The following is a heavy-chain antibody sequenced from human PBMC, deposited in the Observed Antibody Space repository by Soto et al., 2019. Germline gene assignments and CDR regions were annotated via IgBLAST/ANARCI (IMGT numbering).Heavy chain of an antibody. J-gene: IGHJ4*02. CDR2: ISETGDSL. Sequence: ESGGGLVQPGGSLRLSCAASQFTFSSFAMTWDRQAPGKGLEWVSFISETGDSLSYAESVKGRFTISRDNSKNTLYLQMSSLRPEDTAVYYCVKGGWLDYWGQGTLVTVSS. D-gene: IGHD3-10*01. CDR3: VKGGWLDY. CDR1: QFTFSSFA. V-gene: IGHV3-23*01.